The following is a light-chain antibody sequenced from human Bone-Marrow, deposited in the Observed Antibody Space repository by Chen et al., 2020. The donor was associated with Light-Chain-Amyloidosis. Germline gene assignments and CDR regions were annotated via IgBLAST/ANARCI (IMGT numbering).Light chain of an antibody. Sequence: QFALIQPASVSGSPGQSITIPCTGAISDVESYKSVSWYQQHPGKAPQLLIFDVTDRPAGVSNRFSGSKAGTTASLTISGLQAEDEADYFCSSYTSSGTWVFGGGTKLTVL. CDR1: ISDVESYKS. V-gene: IGLV2-14*01. J-gene: IGLJ3*02. CDR2: DVT. CDR3: SSYTSSGTWV.